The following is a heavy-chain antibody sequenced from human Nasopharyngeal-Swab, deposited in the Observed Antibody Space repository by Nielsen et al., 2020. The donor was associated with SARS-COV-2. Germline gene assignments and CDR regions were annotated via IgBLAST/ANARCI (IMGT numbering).Heavy chain of an antibody. CDR3: VRATNLGGSLWVPDY. CDR2: IYSDGST. CDR1: GFTVSSNY. D-gene: IGHD5-12*01. Sequence: GESLKISCEASGFTVSSNYMSWVRQAPGKGLEWVSVIYSDGSTSYADSVKGRFTISRDKSKNTLYLQMNSLRAEDTAVYYCVRATNLGGSLWVPDYWGQGTLVTVSS. J-gene: IGHJ4*02. V-gene: IGHV3-53*01.